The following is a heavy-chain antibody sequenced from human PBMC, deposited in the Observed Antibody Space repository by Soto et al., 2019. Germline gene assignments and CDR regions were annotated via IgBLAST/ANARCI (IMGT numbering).Heavy chain of an antibody. CDR2: IIPIIKTT. CDR3: ASERFSGEQYYFGMDA. Sequence: QVQLEQSGPEVKKPGSSVKVSCKASKGTLSNSGFNWVRQAPGQGLEWMGGIIPIIKTTKYAQNFQGRLTIIADESTSTLYMELSSLRSEDTAVYYCASERFSGEQYYFGMDAWGQGTTVTVSS. J-gene: IGHJ6*02. CDR1: KGTLSNSG. V-gene: IGHV1-69*01. D-gene: IGHD2-15*01.